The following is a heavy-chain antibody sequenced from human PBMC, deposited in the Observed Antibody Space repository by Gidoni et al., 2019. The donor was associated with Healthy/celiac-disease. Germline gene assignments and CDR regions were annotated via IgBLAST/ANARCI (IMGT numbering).Heavy chain of an antibody. CDR2: INHSGST. D-gene: IGHD5-12*01. Sequence: QVQLQQWGAGLLKPSETLSLTCAVYAGSFSGYYWSWIRQPPGKGLEWIGEINHSGSTNYNPSLKSRVTISVDTSKNQFSLKLSSVTAADTAVYYCAGRRRGYYYYGMDVWGQGTTVTVSS. J-gene: IGHJ6*02. CDR1: AGSFSGYY. V-gene: IGHV4-34*01. CDR3: AGRRRGYYYYGMDV.